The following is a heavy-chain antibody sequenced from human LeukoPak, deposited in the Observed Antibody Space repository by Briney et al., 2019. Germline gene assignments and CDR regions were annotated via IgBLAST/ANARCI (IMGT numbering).Heavy chain of an antibody. Sequence: GGSLRLSCAASGFTFSSYAMHWVRQAPGKGLEWVAVISYDGSNKYYADSVKGRFTISRDNSKNTLYLQMNSLRAEDTAVYCCARDLPWFDPWGQGTLVTVSS. CDR1: GFTFSSYA. J-gene: IGHJ5*02. CDR2: ISYDGSNK. V-gene: IGHV3-30-3*01. CDR3: ARDLPWFDP.